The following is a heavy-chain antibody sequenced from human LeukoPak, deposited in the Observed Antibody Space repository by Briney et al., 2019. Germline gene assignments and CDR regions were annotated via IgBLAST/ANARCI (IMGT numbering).Heavy chain of an antibody. Sequence: SETLSLTCAVYGGSFTRDYWSWVRRVPGKGLEWVGEIHHRAGTKYNPSLKSRVTISADTSKNQFSLTLRSVTAADSDVFYGARGPVRVEDGLTRNSNYFGLHAWGQATTVAVSS. CDR3: ARGPVRVEDGLTRNSNYFGLHA. D-gene: IGHD5-24*01. J-gene: IGHJ6*02. CDR1: GGSFTRDY. CDR2: IHHRAGT. V-gene: IGHV4-34*01.